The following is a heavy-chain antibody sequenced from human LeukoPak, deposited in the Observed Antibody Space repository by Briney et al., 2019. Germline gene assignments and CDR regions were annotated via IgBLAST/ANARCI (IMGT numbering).Heavy chain of an antibody. D-gene: IGHD3-22*01. CDR1: GFSLSTSGRC. Sequence: SGPALVKPTQTLTLTRTFSGFSLSTSGRCVGWIRQPPGKGLEWIGSIYYSGTSYYNPSLKSRVTISVDTSKNQFSLNLSSVTAADTAIYYCVRPGEVGYYPTWGQGTLVTVSS. CDR2: IYYSGTS. CDR3: VRPGEVGYYPT. J-gene: IGHJ4*02. V-gene: IGHV4-39*01.